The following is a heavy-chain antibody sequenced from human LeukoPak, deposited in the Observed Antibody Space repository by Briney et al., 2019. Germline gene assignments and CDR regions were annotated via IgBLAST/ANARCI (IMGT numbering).Heavy chain of an antibody. V-gene: IGHV3-21*01. CDR3: AREPGYNYRKYYFDY. CDR2: ISSSSSYI. D-gene: IGHD5-24*01. Sequence: PGGSLRLSCAASGFTFSSYSMNWVRQAPGKGLEWVSSISSSSSYIYYADSVKGRFTISRDNAKNSLYLRMNSLRAEDTAVYYCAREPGYNYRKYYFDYWGQGTLVTVSS. CDR1: GFTFSSYS. J-gene: IGHJ4*02.